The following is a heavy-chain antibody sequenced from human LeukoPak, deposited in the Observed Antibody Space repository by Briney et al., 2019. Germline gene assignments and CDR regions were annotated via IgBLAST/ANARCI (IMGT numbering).Heavy chain of an antibody. CDR1: GYTFTRYG. J-gene: IGHJ5*02. CDR3: ARDGRVRERDWFDP. V-gene: IGHV1-18*01. Sequence: GASVKVSCKGSGYTFTRYGMSWVRQARGQGGEGMGWISAYNGNTKYAQKLQGRVTITTDTSTTTAYMELRSLRSDDTAVYYCARDGRVRERDWFDPWGQGTLVTVSS. CDR2: ISAYNGNT. D-gene: IGHD3-10*01.